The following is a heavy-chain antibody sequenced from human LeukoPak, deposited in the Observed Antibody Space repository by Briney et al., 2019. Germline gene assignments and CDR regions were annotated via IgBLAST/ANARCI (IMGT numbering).Heavy chain of an antibody. CDR2: INHSGST. D-gene: IGHD3-3*01. J-gene: IGHJ2*01. CDR1: GGSFSGYY. CDR3: ARAGITIFYWYFDL. Sequence: SETLSLTCAVYGGSFSGYYWSWIRQPPGKGLEWIGEINHSGSTNYNPSLKGRVTISVDTSKNQFSLKLSSVTAADTAVYYCARAGITIFYWYFDLWGRGTLVTVSS. V-gene: IGHV4-34*01.